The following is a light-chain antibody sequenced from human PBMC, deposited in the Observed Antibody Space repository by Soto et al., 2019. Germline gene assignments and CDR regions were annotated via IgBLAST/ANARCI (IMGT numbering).Light chain of an antibody. CDR2: DAS. V-gene: IGKV3-11*01. CDR3: QQRSNWPIT. Sequence: EIVITQSPATLSVSPGERVTLSCRASQSVSSRLAWYHQKPGQAPRLLIYDASNRATGIPARFSGGGSGTDFTLTISSLEPEDFAVYYCQQRSNWPITFGQGTRLEI. CDR1: QSVSSR. J-gene: IGKJ5*01.